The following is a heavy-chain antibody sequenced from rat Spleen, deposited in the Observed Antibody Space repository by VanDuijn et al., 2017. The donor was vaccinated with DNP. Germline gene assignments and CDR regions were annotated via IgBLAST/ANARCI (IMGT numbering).Heavy chain of an antibody. CDR1: GFTFSNYD. V-gene: IGHV5-25*01. CDR2: ISTSGSRA. Sequence: EVQLVESGGGLVQPGRSLKLSCAASGFTFSNYDMAWVRQAPKKGREWVSTISTSGSRAYYPDSLKGRFTISRDDAKSSLYLQMNSLKSEDTATYYCARSRLPGYYPFACWGQGTLVTVSS. J-gene: IGHJ3*01. D-gene: IGHD1-4*01. CDR3: ARSRLPGYYPFAC.